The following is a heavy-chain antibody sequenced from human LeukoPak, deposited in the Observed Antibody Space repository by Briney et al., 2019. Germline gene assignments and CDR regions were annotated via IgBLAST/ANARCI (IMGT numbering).Heavy chain of an antibody. J-gene: IGHJ4*02. D-gene: IGHD3-16*02. V-gene: IGHV4-59*01. CDR3: ARYIWGSYPTFEDY. CDR2: ISYSEST. Sequence: SETLSLTCTVSGGSISSYYWSWIRHPPGKGLEWIGNISYSESTNYNPSLNSRVTISVDTSKSQLSLKLNSVTAADTAVYYCARYIWGSYPTFEDYWGQGSLVTVSS. CDR1: GGSISSYY.